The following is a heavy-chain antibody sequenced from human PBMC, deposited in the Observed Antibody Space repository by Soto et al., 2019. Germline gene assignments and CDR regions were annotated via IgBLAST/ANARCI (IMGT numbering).Heavy chain of an antibody. V-gene: IGHV1-3*01. CDR3: ARERQWEPLPY. Sequence: GASVTVSCKASGYFINSYAIHWVRQATGQRFEWMGIINPGNGRTKYSQKFEGRLTIVRDTSTTTAYMELSSLRSDDTAVYYCARERQWEPLPYWGQGTPVTVSS. D-gene: IGHD1-26*01. CDR1: GYFINSYA. J-gene: IGHJ4*02. CDR2: INPGNGRT.